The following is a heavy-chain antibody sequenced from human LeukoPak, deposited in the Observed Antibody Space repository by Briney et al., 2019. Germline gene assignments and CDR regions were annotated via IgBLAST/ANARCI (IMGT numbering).Heavy chain of an antibody. CDR1: GYSISSGYY. CDR3: ARGLSAIKKWGSVY. Sequence: PSETLSLTCAVSGYSISSGYYWGWIRQPPGKGLEWIGEINHSGSTNYNPSLKSRVTISVDTSKNQFSLKLSSVTAADTAVYYCARGLSAIKKWGSVYWSQGTLVTVSS. D-gene: IGHD1-26*01. CDR2: INHSGST. J-gene: IGHJ4*02. V-gene: IGHV4-38-2*01.